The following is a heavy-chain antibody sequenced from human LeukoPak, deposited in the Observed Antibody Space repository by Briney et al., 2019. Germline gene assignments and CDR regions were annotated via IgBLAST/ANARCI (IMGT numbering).Heavy chain of an antibody. CDR1: GFTFSSYS. CDR2: ISSSSSTI. CDR3: ARQRANWGPYFDY. J-gene: IGHJ4*02. V-gene: IGHV3-48*01. D-gene: IGHD7-27*01. Sequence: PGGSLRLSCAASGFTFSSYSMNWVRQAPGKGLEWVSYISSSSSTIYYADSVKGRFTISRDNAKNSLYLQMNSLRAEDTAVYYCARQRANWGPYFDYWGQGTLVTVSS.